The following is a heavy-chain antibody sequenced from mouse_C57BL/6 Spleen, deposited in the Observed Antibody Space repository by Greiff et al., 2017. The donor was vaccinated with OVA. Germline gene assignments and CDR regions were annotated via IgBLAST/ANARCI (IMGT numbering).Heavy chain of an antibody. CDR2: IHPNSGST. CDR3: AKNSRSSYGFAY. J-gene: IGHJ3*01. V-gene: IGHV1-64*01. CDR1: GYTFTSYW. Sequence: QVQLQQPGAELVKPGASVKLSCKASGYTFTSYWMHWVKQRPGQGLEWIGMIHPNSGSTNYNEKFKGKATLTVDNSSSTAYMQLSSLTSEDSAVYYCAKNSRSSYGFAYWGQGTLVTVAA. D-gene: IGHD1-1*01.